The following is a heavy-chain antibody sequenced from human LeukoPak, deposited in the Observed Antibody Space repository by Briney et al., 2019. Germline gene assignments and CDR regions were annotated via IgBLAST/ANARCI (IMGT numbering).Heavy chain of an antibody. CDR3: ASGYSYGTKPYDY. J-gene: IGHJ4*02. V-gene: IGHV4-39*01. CDR2: IYYSGST. CDR1: GGSISSSSYY. D-gene: IGHD5-18*01. Sequence: KPSETLSLTCTVSGGSISSSSYYWGWIRQPPGKGLEWIGSIYYSGSTYYNPSLKSRVTISVDTSKNQFSLKLSPVPAADTAVYYCASGYSYGTKPYDYWGQGTLVTVSS.